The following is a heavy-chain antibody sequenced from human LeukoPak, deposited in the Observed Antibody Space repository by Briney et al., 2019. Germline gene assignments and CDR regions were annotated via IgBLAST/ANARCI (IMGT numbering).Heavy chain of an antibody. J-gene: IGHJ5*02. V-gene: IGHV4-59*01. Sequence: SESLSLPCSFSGGFLRSYYWSWVRQPPARGVVGGGYIYYRGSTNYNPSLKSRVTISVDTSKSQFSLKLSSVTAADTAVYYCAREGCSSTSCYANWFDPWGQGTLVTVSS. CDR3: AREGCSSTSCYANWFDP. D-gene: IGHD2-2*01. CDR1: GGFLRSYY. CDR2: IYYRGST.